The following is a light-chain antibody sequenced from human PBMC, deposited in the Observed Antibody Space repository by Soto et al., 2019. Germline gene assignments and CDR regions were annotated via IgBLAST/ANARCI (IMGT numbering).Light chain of an antibody. CDR2: GTS. V-gene: IGKV3-20*01. CDR3: QQYGSPPST. J-gene: IGKJ5*01. Sequence: PVEKATLSCRASQSVSSTYLAWYQQQPGRAPRLLMSGTSNRAIGTPDRFSGSGSGTDFTVTISRLEPEDFAVYYCQQYGSPPSTFGQGTRLEIK. CDR1: QSVSSTY.